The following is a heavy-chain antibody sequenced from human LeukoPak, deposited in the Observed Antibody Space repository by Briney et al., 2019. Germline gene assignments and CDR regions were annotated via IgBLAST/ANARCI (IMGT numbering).Heavy chain of an antibody. CDR2: IGASGSTI. Sequence: PGGSLRLSCAASGFTFSTYEMSWVRQAPGKGLEWVSYIGASGSTIYYADSVKGRFTISRDNSKSSLFLQMSSLRAEDTAVYYCARGSKGPLTGYYVFDYWGQGTLVTVSS. J-gene: IGHJ4*02. V-gene: IGHV3-48*03. CDR3: ARGSKGPLTGYYVFDY. D-gene: IGHD3-9*01. CDR1: GFTFSTYE.